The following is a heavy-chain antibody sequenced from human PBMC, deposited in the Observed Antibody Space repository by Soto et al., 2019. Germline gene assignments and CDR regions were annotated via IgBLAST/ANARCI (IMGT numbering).Heavy chain of an antibody. CDR1: GWSFSGYY. V-gene: IGHV4-34*01. J-gene: IGHJ6*02. D-gene: IGHD3-10*01. Sequence: PXETLSLTCAVDGWSFSGYYWSWIRQPPGKGLDWIGEINHSGSTNYNPSLKSRVTISVDTSKNQFSLKLSSVTAADTAVYYCARGELLWFGERGYYYYYGMDVWGQGPTVTVS. CDR2: INHSGST. CDR3: ARGELLWFGERGYYYYYGMDV.